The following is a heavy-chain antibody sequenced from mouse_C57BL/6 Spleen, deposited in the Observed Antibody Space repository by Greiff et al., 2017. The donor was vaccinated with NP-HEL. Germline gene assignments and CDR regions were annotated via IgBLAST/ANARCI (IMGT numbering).Heavy chain of an antibody. CDR2: IDPSDSET. CDR1: GYTFTSYW. D-gene: IGHD2-4*01. V-gene: IGHV1-52*01. Sequence: QVQLQQPGAELVRPGSSVKLSCKASGYTFTSYWMHWVKQRPIQGLEWIGNIDPSDSETHYNQTFKDKATLTVDKSSSTAYMQLSRLTSEDSAVYYCARSYYDYHYFDYWGQGTTLTVSS. CDR3: ARSYYDYHYFDY. J-gene: IGHJ2*01.